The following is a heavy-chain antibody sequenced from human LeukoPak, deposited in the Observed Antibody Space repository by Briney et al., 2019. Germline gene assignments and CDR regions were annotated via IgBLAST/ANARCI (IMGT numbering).Heavy chain of an antibody. Sequence: ASVKVSCKASGCTFTSYYMHWVRQAPGQGLEWMGIINPSGGSTSYAQKFQGRVTMTRDTSTSTVYMELSSLRSEDTAVYYCALLGYSYGYAYWGQGTLVTVSS. V-gene: IGHV1-46*01. J-gene: IGHJ4*02. D-gene: IGHD5-18*01. CDR3: ALLGYSYGYAY. CDR1: GCTFTSYY. CDR2: INPSGGST.